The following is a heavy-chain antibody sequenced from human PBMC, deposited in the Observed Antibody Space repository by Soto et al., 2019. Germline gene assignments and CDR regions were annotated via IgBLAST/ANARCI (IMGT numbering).Heavy chain of an antibody. Sequence: LRLSCAASGFTFSSYGMHWVRQAPGKGLEWVAVIWYDGSNKYYADSVKGRFTISRDNSKNTLYLQMNSLRAEDTAVYYCARGAVFGRGYSYGPSLFDYWGQGTLVTVSS. CDR2: IWYDGSNK. CDR3: ARGAVFGRGYSYGPSLFDY. D-gene: IGHD5-18*01. V-gene: IGHV3-33*01. J-gene: IGHJ4*02. CDR1: GFTFSSYG.